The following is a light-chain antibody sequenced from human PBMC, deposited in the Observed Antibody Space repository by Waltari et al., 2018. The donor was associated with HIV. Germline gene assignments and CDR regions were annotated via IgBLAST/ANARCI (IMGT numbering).Light chain of an antibody. Sequence: QSALTQPPSVSGSPGQSVTISCAGTNSDIGGYDRVSWYQQPPGTAPKLLIYEVTNRPSVVPGRFSASKSGTTASLTISGLQAGDEGDYYCSSYSATNTVVFGGGTKLTVL. CDR3: SSYSATNTVV. CDR1: NSDIGGYDR. V-gene: IGLV2-18*02. J-gene: IGLJ2*01. CDR2: EVT.